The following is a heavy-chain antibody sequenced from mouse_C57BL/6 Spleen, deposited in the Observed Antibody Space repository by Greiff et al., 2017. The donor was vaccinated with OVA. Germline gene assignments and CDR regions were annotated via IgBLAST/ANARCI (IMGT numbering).Heavy chain of an antibody. CDR1: GYTFTDYY. D-gene: IGHD1-1*01. Sequence: QVQLKESGAELVRPGASAKLSCKASGYTFTDYYINWVKQRPGQGLEWIARIYPGSGNTYYNEKFKGKATLTAEKSSSTAYMQLSSLTSEDSAVYFCARDGSNYYAMDYWGQGTSVTVSS. CDR2: IYPGSGNT. V-gene: IGHV1-76*01. CDR3: ARDGSNYYAMDY. J-gene: IGHJ4*01.